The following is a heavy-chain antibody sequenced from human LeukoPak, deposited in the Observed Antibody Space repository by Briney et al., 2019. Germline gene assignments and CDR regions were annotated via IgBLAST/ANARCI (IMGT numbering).Heavy chain of an antibody. CDR2: IIPIFGTA. Sequence: SVKVSCKASGGTFSNYAISWVRQAPGQGLEWMGRIIPIFGTANYAQKFQGRVTITTDESTSTAYMELSSLRSEDTAVYYCASGGYGYYYYYMDVWGKGTTVTVSS. D-gene: IGHD3-22*01. J-gene: IGHJ6*03. CDR1: GGTFSNYA. V-gene: IGHV1-69*05. CDR3: ASGGYGYYYYYMDV.